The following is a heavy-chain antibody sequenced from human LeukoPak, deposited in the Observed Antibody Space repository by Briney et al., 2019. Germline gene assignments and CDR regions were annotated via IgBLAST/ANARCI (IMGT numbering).Heavy chain of an antibody. V-gene: IGHV3-30*03. CDR2: ISYDGSNK. J-gene: IGHJ4*02. D-gene: IGHD3-22*01. CDR3: ARDPTTYYYDSSGYLDY. CDR1: GFTFSSYG. Sequence: GRSLRLSCAASGFTFSSYGMHWVRQAPGKGLEWVAVISYDGSNKYYADSVKGRFTISRDNSKNTLYLQMNSLRAEDTAVYYCARDPTTYYYDSSGYLDYWGQGTLVTVSS.